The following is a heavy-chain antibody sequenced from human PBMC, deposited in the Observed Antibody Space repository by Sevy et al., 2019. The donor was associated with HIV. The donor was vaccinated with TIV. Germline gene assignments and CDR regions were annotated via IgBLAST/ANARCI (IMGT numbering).Heavy chain of an antibody. D-gene: IGHD5-18*01. V-gene: IGHV3-9*01. CDR3: AKAGVDTAMVQWPYMDV. CDR2: ISWNSDKI. Sequence: GGSLRLSCAASGFSFDDYVMHWVRQAPGKGLEWVSSISWNSDKISYADSVKGRFTTSRDNAKSSLYLQLNSLRVEDKALYYCAKAGVDTAMVQWPYMDVWGKGTTVTVSS. J-gene: IGHJ6*03. CDR1: GFSFDDYV.